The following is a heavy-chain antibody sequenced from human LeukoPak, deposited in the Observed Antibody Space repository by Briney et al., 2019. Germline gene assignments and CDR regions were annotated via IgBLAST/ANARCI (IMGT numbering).Heavy chain of an antibody. V-gene: IGHV1-69*05. J-gene: IGHJ4*02. CDR1: GGTFSSYA. D-gene: IGHD6-13*01. Sequence: SVKVSCKASGGTFSSYAISWVRQAPGQGLEWMGRIIPIFGTANYAQKFQGRVTITTDESTSTAYMELSSLRSEDTAVYYCARAIAAAGYFNYWGQGTLVTVSS. CDR2: IIPIFGTA. CDR3: ARAIAAAGYFNY.